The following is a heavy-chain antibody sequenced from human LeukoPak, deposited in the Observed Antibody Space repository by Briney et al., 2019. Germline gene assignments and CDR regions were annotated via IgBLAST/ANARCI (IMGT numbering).Heavy chain of an antibody. D-gene: IGHD3-3*01. CDR1: GFTFSSYW. CDR2: IKQDGSEK. V-gene: IGHV3-7*01. Sequence: GGSLRLSCAASGFTFSSYWMSWVRQAPGKWLEWVANIKQDGSEKYYVDSVKGRFTISRDNAKNSLYLQMNSLRAEDTAVYYCARSKRITIFGVVLRPYYYMDVWGKGTTVTVSS. J-gene: IGHJ6*03. CDR3: ARSKRITIFGVVLRPYYYMDV.